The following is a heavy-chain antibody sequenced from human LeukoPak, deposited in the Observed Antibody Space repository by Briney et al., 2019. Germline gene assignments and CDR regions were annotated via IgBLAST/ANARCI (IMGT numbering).Heavy chain of an antibody. Sequence: SVKVSCKASGGSFSSYAISWVRQAPGEGLEWMGGIIPIFGTANYAQKFQGRVTITADESTSTAYMELSSLRSEDTAVYYCAREGYCSSTSCYSAFDIWGQGTMVTVSS. D-gene: IGHD2-2*01. CDR1: GGSFSSYA. CDR2: IIPIFGTA. V-gene: IGHV1-69*13. CDR3: AREGYCSSTSCYSAFDI. J-gene: IGHJ3*02.